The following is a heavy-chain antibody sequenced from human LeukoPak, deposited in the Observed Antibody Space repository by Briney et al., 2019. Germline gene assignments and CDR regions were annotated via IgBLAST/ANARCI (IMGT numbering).Heavy chain of an antibody. D-gene: IGHD3-22*01. J-gene: IGHJ3*02. CDR1: GFTFSSYW. Sequence: PGGSLRLSCAASGFTFSSYWMHWVRQAPGKGLVWVSRINSDGSRTIYADSVKGRFTISRDNAKNTLYLQMNSVRAEDTAVYYCAMSYDSSGYDAFDIWGQGTMVTVSS. CDR2: INSDGSRT. V-gene: IGHV3-74*01. CDR3: AMSYDSSGYDAFDI.